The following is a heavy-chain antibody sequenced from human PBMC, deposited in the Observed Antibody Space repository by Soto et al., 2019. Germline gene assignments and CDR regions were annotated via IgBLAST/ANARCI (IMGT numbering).Heavy chain of an antibody. V-gene: IGHV4-61*01. J-gene: IGHJ5*02. CDR3: ARVSFGGTPYYDFWSGYYTNWFDP. CDR2: IYYSGST. CDR1: GGSVSSGSYY. Sequence: SETLSLTCTASGGSVSSGSYYWSWIRQPPGKGLEWIGYIYYSGSTNYNPSLKSRVTISVDTSKNQFSLKLSSVTAADTAVYYCARVSFGGTPYYDFWSGYYTNWFDPWGQGTLVTVSS. D-gene: IGHD3-3*01.